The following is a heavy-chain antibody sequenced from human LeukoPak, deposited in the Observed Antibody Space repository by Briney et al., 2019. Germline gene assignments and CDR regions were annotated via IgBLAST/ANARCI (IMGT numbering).Heavy chain of an antibody. V-gene: IGHV3-30*18. Sequence: GGSLRLSCAASGFTFSSYGMHWVRQAPGKGLEWVAVISYDGSNKYYADSVKGRFTISRDYSKNTLYLQMNSLRAEDTAVYYCAKDLSSSGWYRRHYYGMDVWGQGTTVTVSS. CDR2: ISYDGSNK. D-gene: IGHD6-19*01. J-gene: IGHJ6*02. CDR3: AKDLSSSGWYRRHYYGMDV. CDR1: GFTFSSYG.